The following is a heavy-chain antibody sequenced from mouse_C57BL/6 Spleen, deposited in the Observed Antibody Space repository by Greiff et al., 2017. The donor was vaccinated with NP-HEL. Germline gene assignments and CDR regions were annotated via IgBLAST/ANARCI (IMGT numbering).Heavy chain of an antibody. V-gene: IGHV5-16*01. D-gene: IGHD4-1*01. CDR1: GFTFSDYY. Sequence: EVMLVESEGGLVQPGSSMKLSCTASGFTFSDYYMAWVRQVPEKGLEWVANINYDGSSTYYLDSLKSRFIISRDNAKNILYLQMSSLKSEDTATYYCARALNWDDYFDYWGQGTTLTVSS. CDR3: ARALNWDDYFDY. CDR2: INYDGSST. J-gene: IGHJ2*01.